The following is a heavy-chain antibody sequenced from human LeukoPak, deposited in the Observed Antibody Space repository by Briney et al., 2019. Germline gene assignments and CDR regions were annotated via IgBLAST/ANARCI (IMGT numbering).Heavy chain of an antibody. J-gene: IGHJ5*02. CDR3: ARAYYSTSWFPH. D-gene: IGHD3-10*01. V-gene: IGHV4-34*01. Sequence: SETLSLTCAVYGGSFSGYYWSWIRQPPGKGLEWIGEIDHSGSTSYNPSLKSRVTISVDTSKNQFSLELRSVTAADTAVYYCARAYYSTSWFPHWGQGALVTVSS. CDR1: GGSFSGYY. CDR2: IDHSGST.